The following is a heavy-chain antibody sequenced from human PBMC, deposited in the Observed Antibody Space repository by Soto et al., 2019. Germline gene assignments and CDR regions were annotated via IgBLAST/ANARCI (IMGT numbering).Heavy chain of an antibody. D-gene: IGHD3-10*01. J-gene: IGHJ6*02. CDR3: TKEFMDLNYYYAVDV. CDR2: ISYDGNNK. Sequence: QVQLVESGGGVVQPGRSLRLSCAASGFTFSIYAIHWVRQAPGKGLEWVAVISYDGNNKYYTDSVKGLLTISRDKSKNTEHLQQNSLRAEDKAVYYCTKEFMDLNYYYAVDVWRQGTTVTVSS. CDR1: GFTFSIYA. V-gene: IGHV3-30*18.